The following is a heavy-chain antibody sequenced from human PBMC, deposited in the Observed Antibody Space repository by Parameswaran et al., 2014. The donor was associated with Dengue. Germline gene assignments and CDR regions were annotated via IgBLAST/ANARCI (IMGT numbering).Heavy chain of an antibody. CDR2: ISSSGSTI. J-gene: IGHJ6*02. CDR3: ARGGPSRFGELLQYGMDV. Sequence: VRQAPGKGLEWVSYISSSGSTIYYADSVKGRFTISRDNAKNSLYLQMNSLRAEDTAVYYCARGGPSRFGELLQYGMDVWGQGTRSPSP. D-gene: IGHD3-10*01. V-gene: IGHV3-48*03.